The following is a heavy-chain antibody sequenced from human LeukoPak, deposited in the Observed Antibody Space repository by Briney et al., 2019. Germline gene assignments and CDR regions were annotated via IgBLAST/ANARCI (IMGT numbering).Heavy chain of an antibody. CDR1: GITFSSNS. V-gene: IGHV3-48*01. D-gene: IGHD6-19*01. CDR3: ARGRYGSSAGDFDF. CDR2: ITNSGSTT. Sequence: GGSLRLSCAASGITFSSNSMNWVRQAPGKWLEWVSYITNSGSTTYYADSVKGRFTVSRDNAKNSLYLQMSSLRAEDTAVYYCARGRYGSSAGDFDFWGQGTLVTVSS. J-gene: IGHJ4*02.